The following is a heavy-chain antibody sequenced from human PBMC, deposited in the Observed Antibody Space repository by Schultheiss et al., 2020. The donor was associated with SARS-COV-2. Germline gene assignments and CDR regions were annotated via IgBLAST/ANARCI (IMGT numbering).Heavy chain of an antibody. CDR1: GFTFSNAW. D-gene: IGHD2-15*01. J-gene: IGHJ3*02. Sequence: GGSLRLSCAASGFTFSNAWMSWVRQAPGKGLEWVGRIKSKTDGGTTDYAAPVKGRFTISRDDSKSIAYLQMNSLKTEDTAVYYCTGGQLKVEDAFDIWGQGTMVTVSS. CDR3: TGGQLKVEDAFDI. CDR2: IKSKTDGGTT. V-gene: IGHV3-15*01.